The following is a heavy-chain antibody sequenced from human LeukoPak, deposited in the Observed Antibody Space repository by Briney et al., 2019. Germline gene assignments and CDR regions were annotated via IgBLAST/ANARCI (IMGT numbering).Heavy chain of an antibody. CDR1: GFTFSNYG. J-gene: IGHJ4*02. CDR2: MFYNGNNA. V-gene: IGHV3-33*01. CDR3: ARGMTGPDY. D-gene: IGHD3-9*01. Sequence: GSLRLSCAASGFTFSNYGMHWVRQAPGKGLEWVALMFYNGNNANYADSVKGRFIISRDNSKNTLYLQMNSLRAEDTAVYFCARGMTGPDYWGQGTLVTVSS.